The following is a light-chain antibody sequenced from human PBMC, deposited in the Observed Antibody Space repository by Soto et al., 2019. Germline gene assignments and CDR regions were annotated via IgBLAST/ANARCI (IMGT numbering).Light chain of an antibody. CDR3: QSYHNSNVV. J-gene: IGLJ2*01. V-gene: IGLV6-57*04. Sequence: NFMLTQPHSVSESPGKTVTISCTRSSGSIASNYVQWYQQRPGSAPTTVIYEDNQRPSGVPDRFSGSIDSSSNSASLTISRLRTEDEADYYCQSYHNSNVVFGGGTKLTVL. CDR1: SGSIASNY. CDR2: EDN.